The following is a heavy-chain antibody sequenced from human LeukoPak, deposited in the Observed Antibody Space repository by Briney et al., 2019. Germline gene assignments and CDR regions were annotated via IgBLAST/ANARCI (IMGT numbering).Heavy chain of an antibody. J-gene: IGHJ5*02. CDR3: ARGLPAIVNWFDP. CDR1: GGSIGSGGYY. D-gene: IGHD2-21*01. Sequence: SETLSLTCTVSGGSIGSGGYYWSWIRQPPGKGLEWIGYIYYSGSTNYNPSLKSRVTISVDTSKNQFSLKLSSVTAADTAVYYCARGLPAIVNWFDPWGQGTLVTVSS. CDR2: IYYSGST. V-gene: IGHV4-61*08.